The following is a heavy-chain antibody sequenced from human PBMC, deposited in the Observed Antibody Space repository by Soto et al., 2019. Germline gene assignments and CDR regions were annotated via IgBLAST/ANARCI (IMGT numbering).Heavy chain of an antibody. CDR2: TSYDGTDK. J-gene: IGHJ1*01. D-gene: IGHD3-16*01. Sequence: VQLVESGGGVVQPGTSLRVSCVGSGFTFRSYVIHWVRQAPGKGLEWVALTSYDGTDKYYGDSVRGRFTISRDNSRNPVDLQMDSLRLEDTARYYCARGGTTGGLDVWGQGTLVSVSS. CDR1: GFTFRSYV. V-gene: IGHV3-30*19. CDR3: ARGGTTGGLDV.